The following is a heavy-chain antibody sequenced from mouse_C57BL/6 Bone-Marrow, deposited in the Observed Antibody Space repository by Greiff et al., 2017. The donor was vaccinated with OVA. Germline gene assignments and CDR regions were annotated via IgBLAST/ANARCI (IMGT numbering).Heavy chain of an antibody. CDR1: GYSFTDYY. CDR3: ARGYDGYYYAMDY. V-gene: IGHV1-39*01. D-gene: IGHD2-2*01. Sequence: VQLKESGPELVKPGASVKISCKASGYSFTDYYMNWVKQSHGKSLEWIGVINPNYGTTSYNQKFKGKATLTVDQTSSTAYMQLNSLTSEDSAVYYCARGYDGYYYAMDYWGQGTSVTVSS. J-gene: IGHJ4*01. CDR2: INPNYGTT.